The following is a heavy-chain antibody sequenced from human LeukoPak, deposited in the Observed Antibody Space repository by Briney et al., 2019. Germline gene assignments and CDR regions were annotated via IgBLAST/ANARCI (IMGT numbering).Heavy chain of an antibody. CDR1: GGSFSGYY. CDR3: ASQKLERLSRKLFFDY. D-gene: IGHD1-1*01. V-gene: IGHV4-34*01. Sequence: KPSETLSLTCAVYGGSFSGYYWSWIRQPPGKGLEWIGEINHSGSTNYNPSLKSRVTISVDTSKNQFSLKLSSVTAADTAVYYCASQKLERLSRKLFFDYWGQGTLVTVSS. J-gene: IGHJ4*02. CDR2: INHSGST.